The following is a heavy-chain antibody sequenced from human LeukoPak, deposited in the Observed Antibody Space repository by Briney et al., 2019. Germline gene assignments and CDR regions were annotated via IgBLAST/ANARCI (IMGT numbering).Heavy chain of an antibody. D-gene: IGHD2-21*02. CDR3: ARDRKGDCYFDY. J-gene: IGHJ4*02. V-gene: IGHV1-18*01. Sequence: ASVKVSCKASGYTFTSYGISWVRQAPGQGLEWMGWISAYNGDTNYAQKLQGRVTMTTDTSTSTAYMELRSLRPDDTAVYYCARDRKGDCYFDYWGQGTLVTVSS. CDR1: GYTFTSYG. CDR2: ISAYNGDT.